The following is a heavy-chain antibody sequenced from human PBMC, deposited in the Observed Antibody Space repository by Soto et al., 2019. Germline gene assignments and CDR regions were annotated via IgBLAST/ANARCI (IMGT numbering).Heavy chain of an antibody. CDR1: GVTFNTYA. Sequence: QVQLVQSGGGVVQPGRSLTLSCAASGVTFNTYAMHWVRQAPGKGLEWVAIVSYDGSNKYYADSVKGQFTISRDNSKNTLNLQMNSVRAEDTAVYYCAKDRGRYCSGARCYLFDPWGQGTLVTVSS. D-gene: IGHD2-15*01. V-gene: IGHV3-30*04. CDR3: AKDRGRYCSGARCYLFDP. J-gene: IGHJ5*02. CDR2: VSYDGSNK.